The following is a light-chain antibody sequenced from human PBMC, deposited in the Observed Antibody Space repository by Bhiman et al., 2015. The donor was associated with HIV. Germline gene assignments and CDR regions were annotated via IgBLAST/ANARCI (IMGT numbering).Light chain of an antibody. V-gene: IGLV3-25*03. CDR3: QSADSSGTYVV. CDR2: KDS. CDR1: NIGSKS. J-gene: IGLJ2*01. Sequence: SYELTQPPSVSVAPGKTARITCGGNNIGSKSVHWYQQKPGQAPVLVIYKDSERPSGIPERFSGSSSGTTVTLTISGVQAEDEADYYCQSADSSGTYVVFGGGTKLTVL.